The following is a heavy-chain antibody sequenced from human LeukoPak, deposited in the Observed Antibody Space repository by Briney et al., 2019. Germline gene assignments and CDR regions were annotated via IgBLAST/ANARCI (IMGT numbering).Heavy chain of an antibody. Sequence: ASVKVSCKASGGTFGSYAISWVRQAPGQGLEWMGGIIPIFGTANYAQKFQGRVTITADESTSTAYMELSSLRSEDTAVYYCARISGYSYGFDYWGQGTLVTVSS. CDR1: GGTFGSYA. D-gene: IGHD5-18*01. J-gene: IGHJ4*02. CDR2: IIPIFGTA. CDR3: ARISGYSYGFDY. V-gene: IGHV1-69*01.